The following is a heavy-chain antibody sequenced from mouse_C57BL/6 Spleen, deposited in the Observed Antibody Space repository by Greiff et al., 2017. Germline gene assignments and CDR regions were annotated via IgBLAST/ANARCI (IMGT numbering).Heavy chain of an antibody. CDR3: ARPPITTVVEGYFDV. D-gene: IGHD1-1*01. J-gene: IGHJ1*03. CDR1: GFTFSDYY. CDR2: ISNGGGST. Sequence: EVKLVESGGGLVQPGGSLKLSCAASGFTFSDYYMYWVRQTPEKRLEWVAYISNGGGSTYYPDTVKGRFTISRDNAKNTLYLQMSRLKSEDTAKYYGARPPITTVVEGYFDVWGTGTTVTVSS. V-gene: IGHV5-12*01.